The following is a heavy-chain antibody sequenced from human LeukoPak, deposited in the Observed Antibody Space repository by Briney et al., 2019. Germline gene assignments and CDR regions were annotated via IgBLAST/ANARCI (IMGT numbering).Heavy chain of an antibody. CDR3: AGEGIVGATSDYYYGMDV. Sequence: GGSLRLSCAASGFTFSSYWMSWVRQAPGKGLEWVANIKQDGSEKYYVDSVKGRFTISRDNAKNSLYLQMNSLRAEDTAVYYCAGEGIVGATSDYYYGMDVWGQGTTVTVSS. D-gene: IGHD1-26*01. CDR1: GFTFSSYW. J-gene: IGHJ6*02. V-gene: IGHV3-7*01. CDR2: IKQDGSEK.